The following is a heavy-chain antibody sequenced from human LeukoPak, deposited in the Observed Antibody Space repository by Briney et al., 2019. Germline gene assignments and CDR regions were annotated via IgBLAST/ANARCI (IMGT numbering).Heavy chain of an antibody. CDR2: IISSGSTI. CDR1: GFTFSDYY. V-gene: IGHV3-11*01. J-gene: IGHJ4*02. D-gene: IGHD5/OR15-5a*01. CDR3: ASTRRSIDY. Sequence: GGSLRLSCAASGFTFSDYYMSWIRQAPGKGLEWVSYIISSGSTIYYPASVKGRFTNYRDNAKNSLYLQMNSLRAEDTAVYYCASTRRSIDYWGQGTLVTVSS.